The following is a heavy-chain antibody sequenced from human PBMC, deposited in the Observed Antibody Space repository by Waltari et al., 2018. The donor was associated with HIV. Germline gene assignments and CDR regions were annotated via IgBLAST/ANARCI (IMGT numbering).Heavy chain of an antibody. CDR1: GASISSSNYS. CDR2: IYYSGGT. CDR3: ARHRRNDIGDY. J-gene: IGHJ4*02. Sequence: QLQLQASGPGLVKPSETLSLTCTVSGASISSSNYSWGWIRQPPGTGLEWIGSIYYSGGTYYNPSLKSRVTISVDTSKNQFSLKLSSVTAADTAVYYCARHRRNDIGDYWGQGTLVTVSS. V-gene: IGHV4-39*01. D-gene: IGHD3-9*01.